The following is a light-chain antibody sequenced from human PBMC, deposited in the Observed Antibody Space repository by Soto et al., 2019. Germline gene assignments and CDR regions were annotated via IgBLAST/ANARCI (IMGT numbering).Light chain of an antibody. CDR3: QQLNSYLPLT. CDR1: QGISSY. Sequence: DIQLTQSPSFLSASVGDRVTITCRASQGISSYLAWYQQKPGKAPKLLIYAASTLQSGVPSRFSGSGSGTEFTLTISSLQPEDFATYYCQQLNSYLPLTFGGGPKVEIK. V-gene: IGKV1-9*01. J-gene: IGKJ4*01. CDR2: AAS.